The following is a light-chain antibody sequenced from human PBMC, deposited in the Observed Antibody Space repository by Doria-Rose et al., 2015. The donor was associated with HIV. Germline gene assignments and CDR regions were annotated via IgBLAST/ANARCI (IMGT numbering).Light chain of an antibody. J-gene: IGLJ1*01. CDR3: QSYDSSLGV. Sequence: PKLLIYGSNNRPSGVPDRFPGSKSGTSASLAITGLQAEDEADYYCQSYDSSLGVFGTGTKVTVL. V-gene: IGLV1-40*01. CDR2: GSN.